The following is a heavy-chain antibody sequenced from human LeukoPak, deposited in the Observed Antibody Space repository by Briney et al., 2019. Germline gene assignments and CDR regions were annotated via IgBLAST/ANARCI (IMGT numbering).Heavy chain of an antibody. CDR2: IYPGDSDT. Sequence: GASLKISFKGSGYSFTSYWIGWVRPMPGKGLEWLGIIYPGDSDTRYSPSFQGQVTISADKSISTAYLQWSSLKASDTAMYYCASVVDTAMAFDYWGQGTLVTVSS. CDR1: GYSFTSYW. J-gene: IGHJ4*02. CDR3: ASVVDTAMAFDY. D-gene: IGHD5-18*01. V-gene: IGHV5-51*01.